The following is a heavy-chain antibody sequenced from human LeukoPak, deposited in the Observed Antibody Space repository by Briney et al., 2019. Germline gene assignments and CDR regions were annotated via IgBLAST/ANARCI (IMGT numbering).Heavy chain of an antibody. Sequence: GGFLRLSCAVSGITLSNYGMSWVCQAPGKGLEWVAGISGSGGSTKYADSVKGRFTISRDNPKNTLYLQMNSLRAEDTAVYFCAKRGVVIRVILVGFHKEAYYFESWGQGALVTVSS. V-gene: IGHV3-23*01. CDR1: GITLSNYG. CDR2: ISGSGGST. CDR3: AKRGVVIRVILVGFHKEAYYFES. J-gene: IGHJ4*02. D-gene: IGHD3/OR15-3a*01.